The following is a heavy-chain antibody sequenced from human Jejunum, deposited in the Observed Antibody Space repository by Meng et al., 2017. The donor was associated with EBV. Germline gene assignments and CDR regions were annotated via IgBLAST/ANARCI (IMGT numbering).Heavy chain of an antibody. CDR1: GFTFSSYW. J-gene: IGHJ4*02. Sequence: ELQWVGYGGGLLQPGGSLTLSCAVYGFTFSSYWMHWFRQAPGKGLVWVSRINTDGSITNCADSVKGRFTISRDNARNTLYLQMNSLRAEDTAMYYCAKDLSWNQADYWGQGILVTVSS. CDR3: AKDLSWNQADY. CDR2: INTDGSIT. V-gene: IGHV3-74*01. D-gene: IGHD1-14*01.